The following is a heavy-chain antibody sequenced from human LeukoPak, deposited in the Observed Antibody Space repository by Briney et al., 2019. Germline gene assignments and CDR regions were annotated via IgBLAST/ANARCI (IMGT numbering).Heavy chain of an antibody. CDR3: AKDRGFGELLFDS. Sequence: PGGSLRLSCAASGITVSSNYMSWVRQAPGKGLEWVSIIYGGSTTYYADSVKGRFTISRDNSKNTLYLQMNSLRAEDTAVYYCAKDRGFGELLFDSLGQGALVTVSS. D-gene: IGHD3-10*01. J-gene: IGHJ5*01. CDR2: IYGGSTT. CDR1: GITVSSNY. V-gene: IGHV3-53*01.